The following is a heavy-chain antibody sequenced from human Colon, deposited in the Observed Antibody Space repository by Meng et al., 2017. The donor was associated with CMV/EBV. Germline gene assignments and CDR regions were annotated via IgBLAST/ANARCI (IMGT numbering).Heavy chain of an antibody. CDR2: INPKMGGT. D-gene: IGHD5-24*01. J-gene: IGHJ4*02. CDR1: GFTFSSFG. CDR3: ARAEDDYFDF. V-gene: IGHV1-2*02. Sequence: GGSLRLSCAASGFTFSSFGMSWVRQAPGKGLEWMGWINPKMGGTTYAQKFQGRVTVTRDTSISTAYLELNSLRSDDTAIYYCARAEDDYFDFWGQGTLVTVSS.